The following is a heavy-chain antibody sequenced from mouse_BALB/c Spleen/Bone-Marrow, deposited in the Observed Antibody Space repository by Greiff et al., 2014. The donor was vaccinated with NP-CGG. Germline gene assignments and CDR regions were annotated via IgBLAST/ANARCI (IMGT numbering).Heavy chain of an antibody. J-gene: IGHJ4*01. D-gene: IGHD2-2*01. CDR2: IRSDGST. Sequence: VKLVESGPDLVAPSQSLSITCTVSGFSLNSYGVHWVRQPPGKGLEWLGVIRSDGSTTYNSALKSRLSISKDNSKSQLFLKMNSLQTDDTAMYYCARHERGYPYAMDYWGQGTSVTVSS. V-gene: IGHV2-6-2*01. CDR1: GFSLNSYG. CDR3: ARHERGYPYAMDY.